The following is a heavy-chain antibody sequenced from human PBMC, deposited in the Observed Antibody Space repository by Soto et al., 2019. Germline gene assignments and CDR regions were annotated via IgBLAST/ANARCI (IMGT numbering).Heavy chain of an antibody. CDR1: GFTFSSYS. CDR2: ISSSSSYI. D-gene: IGHD3-10*01. J-gene: IGHJ4*02. CDR3: AKGAMVRGVIITWPYYFDY. V-gene: IGHV3-21*04. Sequence: GGSLRLSCAASGFTFSSYSMNWVRQAPGKGLEWVSSISSSSSYIYYADSVKGRFTISRDNSKNTLYLQMNSLRAEDTAVYYCAKGAMVRGVIITWPYYFDYWGQGTLVTVSS.